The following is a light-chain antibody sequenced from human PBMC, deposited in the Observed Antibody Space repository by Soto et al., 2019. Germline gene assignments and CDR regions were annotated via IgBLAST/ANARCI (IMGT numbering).Light chain of an antibody. Sequence: EIVMTQSPATLSVSPGERATLSCRASQSVSSNLAWYQQKPGQAPRLLVYGASTRATGIPARFSGSGSGTEFTLTISSLQSEDSEVYYCQEYSAWWTFGQGTKVEIK. CDR3: QEYSAWWT. CDR1: QSVSSN. CDR2: GAS. V-gene: IGKV3-15*01. J-gene: IGKJ1*01.